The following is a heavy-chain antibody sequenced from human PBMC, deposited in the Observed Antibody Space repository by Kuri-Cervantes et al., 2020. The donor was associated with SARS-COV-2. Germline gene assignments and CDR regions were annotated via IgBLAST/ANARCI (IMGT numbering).Heavy chain of an antibody. J-gene: IGHJ4*02. CDR1: GFTFSSYG. CDR3: AKEDIFTGWYVPAIPGY. D-gene: IGHD3-9*01. Sequence: GESLKISCAASGFTFSSYGMHWVRQAPGKGLEWVAVISYDGSNKYYADSVKGRFTISRDNSKNTLYLQMNSLRAEDTAVYYCAKEDIFTGWYVPAIPGYWGQGTLVTVSS. V-gene: IGHV3-30*18. CDR2: ISYDGSNK.